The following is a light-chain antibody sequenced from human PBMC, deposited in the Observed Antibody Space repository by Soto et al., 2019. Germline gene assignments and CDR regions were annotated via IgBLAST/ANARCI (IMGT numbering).Light chain of an antibody. CDR1: QSVSSY. J-gene: IGKJ3*01. Sequence: DIVLTQSPVTLSLSPGERATLSCRASQSVSSYLAWYQQKSGQPPRLLIYDASNRASGIPSRFSGSGSGTDFTLTISSLEPEDFAVYYCQQRSNWPLFTFGPGTKVDI. V-gene: IGKV3-11*01. CDR3: QQRSNWPLFT. CDR2: DAS.